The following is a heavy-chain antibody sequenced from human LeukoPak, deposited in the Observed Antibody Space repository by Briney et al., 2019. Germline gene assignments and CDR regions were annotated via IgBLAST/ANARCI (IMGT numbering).Heavy chain of an antibody. CDR2: INSDGSST. V-gene: IGHV3-74*01. CDR3: ARDRSSSWLTNWFDP. D-gene: IGHD6-13*01. Sequence: GGSLRLSCAASGFTFSSYWMHWVRQAPGKGLVWVSRINSDGSSTSYADSAKGRFTISRDNAKNTLYLQTNSLRAEDTAVYYCARDRSSSWLTNWFDPWGQGTLVTVSS. CDR1: GFTFSSYW. J-gene: IGHJ5*02.